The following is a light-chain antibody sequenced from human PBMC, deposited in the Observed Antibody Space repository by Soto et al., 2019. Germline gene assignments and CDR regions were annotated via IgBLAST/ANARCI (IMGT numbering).Light chain of an antibody. J-gene: IGKJ4*01. CDR2: RTS. V-gene: IGKV3-15*01. Sequence: EIVLTQSPATLSLSPGERVTLSCRASQSVSSSFLAWYQQKPGQAPRLLMFRTSSRATGFPARFSGSGSGTEFNLTISSLQSEDFGVYYCQQYNNWPRATFGGGTKVDIK. CDR1: QSVSSS. CDR3: QQYNNWPRAT.